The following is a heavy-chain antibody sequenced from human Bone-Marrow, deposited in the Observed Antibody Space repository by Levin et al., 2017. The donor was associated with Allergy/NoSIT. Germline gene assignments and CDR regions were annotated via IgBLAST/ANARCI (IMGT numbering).Heavy chain of an antibody. V-gene: IGHV3-49*03. D-gene: IGHD6-19*01. CDR2: IRSKAYGGTT. Sequence: PGGSLRLSCTASGFTFGDYAMSWFRQAPGKGLEWVGFIRSKAYGGTTEYAASVKGRFTISRDDSKSIAYLQMNSLKTEDSAVYYCARDSDLKYSTGWYGIDRFDYWGQGTLVTVSS. CDR3: ARDSDLKYSTGWYGIDRFDY. J-gene: IGHJ4*02. CDR1: GFTFGDYA.